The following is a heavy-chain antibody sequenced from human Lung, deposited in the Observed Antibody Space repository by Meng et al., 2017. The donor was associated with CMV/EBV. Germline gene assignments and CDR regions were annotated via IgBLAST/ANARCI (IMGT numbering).Heavy chain of an antibody. J-gene: IGHJ6*02. D-gene: IGHD2-2*01. Sequence: GSLRPSCPVPGGPISSSSYYWGWIRQPPGKGLEWIGSIYYSGSTYYNPSLKSRVTISVDTSKNQFSLKLSSVTAADTAVYYCARDGGKYCSSTSCKSKYYYYGMDVWGQGXTVTVSS. CDR3: ARDGGKYCSSTSCKSKYYYYGMDV. CDR2: IYYSGST. V-gene: IGHV4-39*07. CDR1: GGPISSSSYY.